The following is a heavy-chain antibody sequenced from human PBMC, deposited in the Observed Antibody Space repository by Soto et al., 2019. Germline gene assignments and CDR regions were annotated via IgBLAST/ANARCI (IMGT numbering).Heavy chain of an antibody. CDR1: GFTVSSNY. V-gene: IGHV3-53*04. Sequence: EVQLVESGGGLVQPGGSLTLSCTPSGFTVSSNYMSWVRQAAGKGLEWVSLIYSGGTIHYGDSVKGRFTISRHNSKNTLYLHLNSLTLEDTAVYYCARLSTDSRCNANWYFDLWGRGALVTVSS. D-gene: IGHD3-22*01. CDR3: ARLSTDSRCNANWYFDL. CDR2: IYSGGTI. J-gene: IGHJ2*01.